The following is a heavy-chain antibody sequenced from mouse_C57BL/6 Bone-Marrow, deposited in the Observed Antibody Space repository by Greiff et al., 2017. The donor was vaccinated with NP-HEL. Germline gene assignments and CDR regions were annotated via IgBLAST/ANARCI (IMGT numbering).Heavy chain of an antibody. V-gene: IGHV10-1*01. CDR2: IRSKSNNYAT. Sequence: VTLVASGCCLFPPSGSLILSCAASGFCFNTSALNCFPQSPVTGLAWVARIRSKSNNYATYYADYLKDRFTISSDDSESMLYLQRNNLKTEDTAMDYCVRQGYDGYYLDYWGQGTTLTVSS. CDR1: GFCFNTSA. D-gene: IGHD2-3*01. J-gene: IGHJ2*01. CDR3: VRQGYDGYYLDY.